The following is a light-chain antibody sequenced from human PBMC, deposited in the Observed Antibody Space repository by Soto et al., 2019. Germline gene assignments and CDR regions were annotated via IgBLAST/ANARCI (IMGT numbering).Light chain of an antibody. J-gene: IGKJ3*01. Sequence: EIVLTQSPGTLSFSPGDTATLTCRASQNVFIIYLAWFQQKPGQAPSLLTYAASSRATGIPDRFSGSGSGTDVTLTISRLEPEDFSVYYCQQYGNAPFTFGPGTKVDIK. CDR1: QNVFIIY. CDR2: AAS. V-gene: IGKV3-20*01. CDR3: QQYGNAPFT.